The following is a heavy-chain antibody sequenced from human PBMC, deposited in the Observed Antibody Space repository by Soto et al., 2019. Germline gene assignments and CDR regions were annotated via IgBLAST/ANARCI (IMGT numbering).Heavy chain of an antibody. J-gene: IGHJ3*02. D-gene: IGHD1-26*01. V-gene: IGHV1-2*04. CDR2: INPNSGGT. Sequence: ASVKVSFKASGYTFTGYYMHWLRQAPGQGLEWMGWINPNSGGTNYAQKFQGWVTMTRDTSISTAYMELSRLRSDDTAVYYCARAIVGGATPLMAFDIWGQGTMVTVSS. CDR1: GYTFTGYY. CDR3: ARAIVGGATPLMAFDI.